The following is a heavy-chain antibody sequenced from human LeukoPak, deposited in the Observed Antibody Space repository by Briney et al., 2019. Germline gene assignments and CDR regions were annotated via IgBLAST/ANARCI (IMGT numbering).Heavy chain of an antibody. V-gene: IGHV4-34*01. J-gene: IGHJ6*03. CDR3: ARLGYCSGGSCYYYYYYMDV. CDR1: GGSISSYY. CDR2: INHSGGT. Sequence: SETLSLTCTVSGGSISSYYWSWIRQPPGKGLEWIGEINHSGGTNYNPSLKSRVTISVDTSKNQFSLKLSSVTAADTAVYYCARLGYCSGGSCYYYYYYMDVWGKGTTVTISS. D-gene: IGHD2-15*01.